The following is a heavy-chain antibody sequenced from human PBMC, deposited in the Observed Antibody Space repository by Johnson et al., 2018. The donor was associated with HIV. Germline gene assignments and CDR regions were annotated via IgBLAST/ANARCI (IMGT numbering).Heavy chain of an antibody. J-gene: IGHJ3*02. CDR2: IKQDGSEK. CDR1: GFTFSSYW. Sequence: VQLVESGGGLVQPGGSLRLSCAASGFTFSSYWMSWVRQAPGKGLEWVANIKQDGSEKYYVDSVKGRFTISRDNAKNSLYLQMNSLTAEDTAVYYCAKEQELIGERAFDIWGQGTMVTVSS. CDR3: AKEQELIGERAFDI. V-gene: IGHV3-7*01. D-gene: IGHD6-13*01.